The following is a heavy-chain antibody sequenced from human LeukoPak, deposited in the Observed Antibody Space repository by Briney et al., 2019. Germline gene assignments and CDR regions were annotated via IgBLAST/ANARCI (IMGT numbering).Heavy chain of an antibody. J-gene: IGHJ4*02. CDR3: ARNPATGMVAMPRDH. D-gene: IGHD5-18*01. Sequence: GGSLRLSCAASGFTFSSYAMSWVRQAPGKGLEWVSNINDNGGSAYYADSVKGRFTISRVKSNNTVFLQMNSLRPEDAAVYFCARNPATGMVAMPRDHWGQGTLVTVS. V-gene: IGHV3-23*01. CDR2: INDNGGSA. CDR1: GFTFSSYA.